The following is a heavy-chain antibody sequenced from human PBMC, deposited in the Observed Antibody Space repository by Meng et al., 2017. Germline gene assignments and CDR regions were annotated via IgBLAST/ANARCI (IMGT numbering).Heavy chain of an antibody. CDR1: GLRFTDAW. J-gene: IGHJ4*02. CDR2: IERKSDGGTI. Sequence: VRRVGSGGGLVKPGGSLRLSCVASGLRFTDAWMSWVRQAPGKGLEWVGRIERKSDGGTIYYAAPVKGRFTISRDDSKNTLYLQMDSLINEDTAVYFCATGAAAADHWGQGTLVTVSS. CDR3: ATGAAAADH. D-gene: IGHD6-13*01. V-gene: IGHV3-15*04.